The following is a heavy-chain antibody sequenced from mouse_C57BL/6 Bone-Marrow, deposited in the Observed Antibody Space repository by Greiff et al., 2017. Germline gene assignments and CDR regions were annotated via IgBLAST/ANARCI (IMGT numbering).Heavy chain of an antibody. CDR3: ARPLRSYAMDY. Sequence: QVQLQQSGAELARPGASVKLSCKASGYTFTSYGISWVKQRTGQGLEWIGEIYPRSGNTYYNEKFKGKATLTADKSSSTAYMELRSLTSEDSSVYFSARPLRSYAMDYWGQGTSVTVSS. D-gene: IGHD1-1*01. CDR2: IYPRSGNT. J-gene: IGHJ4*01. V-gene: IGHV1-81*01. CDR1: GYTFTSYG.